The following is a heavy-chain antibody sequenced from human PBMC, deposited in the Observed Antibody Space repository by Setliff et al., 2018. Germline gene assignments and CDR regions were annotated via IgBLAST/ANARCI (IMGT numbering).Heavy chain of an antibody. V-gene: IGHV3-21*04. CDR3: AREVWNIYDNDNSWSGYSDH. J-gene: IGHJ4*02. CDR1: GFTFSTYS. Sequence: GGSLRLSCAASGFTFSTYSFNWVRQAPGKGLEWVSAISSTSTYIYYADSVKGRFTISRDNAKNSLYLQMNSLRAEDTALYYCAREVWNIYDNDNSWSGYSDHWGQGTLVTVSS. D-gene: IGHD3-3*01. CDR2: ISSTSTYI.